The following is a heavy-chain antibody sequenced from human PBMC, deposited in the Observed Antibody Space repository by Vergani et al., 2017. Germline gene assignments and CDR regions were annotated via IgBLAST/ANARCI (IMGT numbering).Heavy chain of an antibody. D-gene: IGHD6-13*01. Sequence: QLQLQESDPGLVKPSETLSLTCTVSGGSIRSTFYYWGWIRHPPGKGLEWIGTIYYSGSTYYNPSLKSRVTISVDTSKNQFPLKLNSVTAADTAVYYCARHKEQLVPGNYYYYYYMDVWGKGTTVTVSS. CDR3: ARHKEQLVPGNYYYYYYMDV. J-gene: IGHJ6*03. CDR1: GGSIRSTFYY. V-gene: IGHV4-39*01. CDR2: IYYSGST.